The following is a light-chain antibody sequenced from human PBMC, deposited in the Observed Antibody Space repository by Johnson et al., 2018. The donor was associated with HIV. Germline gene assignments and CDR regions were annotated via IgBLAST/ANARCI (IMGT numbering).Light chain of an antibody. Sequence: QSVLTQPPSLSAAPGQKVTISCSGSSSDIGNNYVSWYQHLPGTAPKLLIYDNDKRPSGIPDRFSGSKSGTSATLGIAGLQTGDEAYYYCGTWDFSLSARVFGTGTKVTVL. J-gene: IGLJ1*01. V-gene: IGLV1-51*01. CDR2: DND. CDR1: SSDIGNNY. CDR3: GTWDFSLSARV.